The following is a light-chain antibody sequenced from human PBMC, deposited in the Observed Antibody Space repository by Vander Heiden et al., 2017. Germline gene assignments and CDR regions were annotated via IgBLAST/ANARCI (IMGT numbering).Light chain of an antibody. CDR3: QQYDRSMYT. CDR1: QTVTSTY. J-gene: IGKJ2*01. CDR2: AAS. V-gene: IGKV3-20*01. Sequence: ELVLTQSPATLSLSPGERATLSCRASQTVTSTYLAWYQQKPGQAPRLLIYAASNRATGIPDRFSGSGSGTEFTLTISRLEPEDFAVYYCQQYDRSMYTFGQGTKLEIK.